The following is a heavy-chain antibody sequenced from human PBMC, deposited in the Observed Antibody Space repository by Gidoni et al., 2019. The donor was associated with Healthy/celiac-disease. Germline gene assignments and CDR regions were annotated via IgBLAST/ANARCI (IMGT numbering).Heavy chain of an antibody. CDR3: ARGDSSSWSPLCAFDI. CDR2: IIPIFGTA. CDR1: GGTFSSYA. J-gene: IGHJ3*02. Sequence: QVQLVQSGAEVKTPGSSVKVSCQASGGTFSSYAISWVRQAPGQGLEWMGGIIPIFGTANYAQKFQGRVTITADESTSTAYMELSSLRSEDTAVYYCARGDSSSWSPLCAFDIWGQGTMVTVSS. V-gene: IGHV1-69*01. D-gene: IGHD6-13*01.